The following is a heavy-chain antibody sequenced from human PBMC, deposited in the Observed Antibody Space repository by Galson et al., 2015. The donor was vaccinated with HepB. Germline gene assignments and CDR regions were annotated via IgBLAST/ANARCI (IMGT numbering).Heavy chain of an antibody. CDR1: GFTFRDYA. CDR2: ISWNSGNI. J-gene: IGHJ6*03. CDR3: AKAPYYYYDMDV. V-gene: IGHV3-9*01. Sequence: SLRLSCAGSGFTFRDYAMHWVRQPPGKGLEWVSGISWNSGNIGYADSVKGRFTISRDNVKNPVYLQMNSLRVEDTALYYCAKAPYYYYDMDVWGKGTTVTVSS.